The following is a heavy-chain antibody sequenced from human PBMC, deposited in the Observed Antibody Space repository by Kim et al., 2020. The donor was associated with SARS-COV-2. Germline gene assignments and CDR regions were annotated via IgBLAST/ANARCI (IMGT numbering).Heavy chain of an antibody. CDR2: AYRTGNI. Sequence: SETLSLSCTVSGGFIIDGDYWWGWIRQSPGKALEWIGSAYRTGNILYNPSLKSRVTISVDTSNNQFSLEVTSVTAADTAGYFRARQVGFRRYYFDYWGQGTLVTVSS. V-gene: IGHV4-39*01. D-gene: IGHD1-26*01. CDR1: GGFIIDGDYW. CDR3: ARQVGFRRYYFDY. J-gene: IGHJ4*02.